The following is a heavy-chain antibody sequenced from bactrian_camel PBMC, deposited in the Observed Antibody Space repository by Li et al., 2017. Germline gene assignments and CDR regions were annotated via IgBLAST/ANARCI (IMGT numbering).Heavy chain of an antibody. V-gene: IGHV3-3*01. D-gene: IGHD1*01. CDR2: TYTATGSRQ. CDR1: GYTSGT. J-gene: IGHJ4*01. Sequence: HVQLVESGGGSVQAGGSLRLTCVASGYTSGTMGWFRQAPGKEREGVAGTYTATGSRQYYASSVKGRFTVSQDNAKKMLYLEMNSLKPEDTGVYYCAAENTHPSDNGLTLEDCTPLSIYWGHGTQVTVS. CDR3: AAENTHPSDNGLTLEDCTPLSIY.